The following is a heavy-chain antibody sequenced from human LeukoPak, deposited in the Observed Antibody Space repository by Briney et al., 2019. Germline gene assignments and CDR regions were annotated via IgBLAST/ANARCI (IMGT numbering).Heavy chain of an antibody. J-gene: IGHJ5*02. CDR1: GDSISSYY. CDR3: ARLQNSDFWSGYLHNWFDP. Sequence: PSETLSLTCTVSGDSISSYYWTWIRQTPGNGLEWIGYIYTSGHANYNPSLKSRVTMSVDTSPNQFSLRLTSAIAADTAVYYCARLQNSDFWSGYLHNWFDPWGQGTLVTVSS. V-gene: IGHV4-4*09. CDR2: IYTSGHA. D-gene: IGHD3-3*01.